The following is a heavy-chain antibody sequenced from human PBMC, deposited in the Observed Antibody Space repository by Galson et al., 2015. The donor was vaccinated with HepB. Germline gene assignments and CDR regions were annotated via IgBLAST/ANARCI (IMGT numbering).Heavy chain of an antibody. CDR3: ARAGGKHLGYCSSTSCYSSEYYYYGMDV. J-gene: IGHJ6*02. CDR2: IYHSGST. V-gene: IGHV4-4*02. Sequence: ETLSLTCAVSGGSISSSNWWSWVRQPPGKGLEWIGEIYHSGSTNYNPSLKSRVTISVDKSKNQFSLKLSSVTAADTAVYYCARAGGKHLGYCSSTSCYSSEYYYYGMDVWGQGTTVTVSS. CDR1: GGSISSSNW. D-gene: IGHD2-2*02.